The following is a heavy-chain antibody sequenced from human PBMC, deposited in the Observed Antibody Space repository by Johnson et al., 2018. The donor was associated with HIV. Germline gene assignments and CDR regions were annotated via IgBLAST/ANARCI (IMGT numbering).Heavy chain of an antibody. CDR2: ISYDGSNK. V-gene: IGHV3-30*04. J-gene: IGHJ3*02. CDR1: GFSFSSYA. D-gene: IGHD6-6*01. CDR3: ARDRGAGSSGAFDI. Sequence: QVQLVESGGGAVQPGGSLRLSCAASGFSFSSYAMHWVRQAPGKGLEWVAVISYDGSNKYYADSVKGRFTISRDHSKNTLYLQMNSLRAEDTAVYYCARDRGAGSSGAFDIWGQGTMVTVSS.